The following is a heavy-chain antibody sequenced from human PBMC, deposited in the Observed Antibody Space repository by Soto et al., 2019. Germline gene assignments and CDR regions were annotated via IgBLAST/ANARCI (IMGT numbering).Heavy chain of an antibody. J-gene: IGHJ4*02. CDR1: GYTFTSYY. CDR3: ARRGYSKPVALY. D-gene: IGHD6-13*01. Sequence: QVQLVQSGAEVKKPGASVKVSCKASGYTFTSYYMHWVRQAPGQGLEWMGIINPSGGSTIYAQKFQGRVTMTRDMTTSTFYMELSSQRSEDTAVYYCARRGYSKPVALYWGRGPLVTVS. V-gene: IGHV1-46*01. CDR2: INPSGGST.